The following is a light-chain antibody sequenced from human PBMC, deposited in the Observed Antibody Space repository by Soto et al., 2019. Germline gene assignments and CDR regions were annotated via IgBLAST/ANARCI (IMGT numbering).Light chain of an antibody. CDR2: DAS. V-gene: IGKV3-20*01. J-gene: IGKJ3*01. Sequence: EIVLTQSPGTLSLSPGERATLSCRASQSVTSNSLAWYQHKLGQAPRLLIYDASSRATGIPDRFSGSGSGTDFTLTISRLETEDFAVYFCQQFGTLPGTFGPGTKVDIK. CDR3: QQFGTLPGT. CDR1: QSVTSNS.